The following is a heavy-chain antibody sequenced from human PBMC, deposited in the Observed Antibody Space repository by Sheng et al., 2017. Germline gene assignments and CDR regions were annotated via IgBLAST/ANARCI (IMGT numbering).Heavy chain of an antibody. D-gene: IGHD6-19*01. Sequence: QVQLVQSGAEVKKPGSSVKVSCKASGGTFSSYAISWVRQAPGQGLEWMGGIIPIFGTANYAQKFHGRVTITADESTSTAYMELSSLRSEDTAVYYCASFRGATTRDSSGWYYFDYWGQGTLVTVSS. V-gene: IGHV1-69*01. CDR3: ASFRGATTRDSSGWYYFDY. CDR2: IIPIFGTA. CDR1: GGTFSSYA. J-gene: IGHJ4*02.